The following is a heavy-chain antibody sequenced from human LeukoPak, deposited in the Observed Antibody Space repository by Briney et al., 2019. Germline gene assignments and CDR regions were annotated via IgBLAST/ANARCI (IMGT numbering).Heavy chain of an antibody. CDR3: ASSLTHFDY. CDR2: ISSSGSTI. D-gene: IGHD1-14*01. CDR1: GVTFSSFD. Sequence: GGSLRFSCAASGVTFSSFDMNWVRQAPGKGLEWVSYISSSGSTIYYADSVKGRFTISRDNAKSSLYLQMSSLRGEDTAVYYCASSLTHFDYWGQETLVTVSS. V-gene: IGHV3-48*03. J-gene: IGHJ4*02.